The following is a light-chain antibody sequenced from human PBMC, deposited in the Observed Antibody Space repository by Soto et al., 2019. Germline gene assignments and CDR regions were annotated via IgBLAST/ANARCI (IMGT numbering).Light chain of an antibody. CDR1: QSVSSSY. J-gene: IGKJ1*01. CDR2: GAS. V-gene: IGKV3-20*01. CDR3: QQYGSSRTWT. Sequence: EIVLTQSPGTLSFSPGERATLSCRASQSVSSSYLAWYQQKPGQAPRLLIYGASSRATGIPDRFSGSGSGTDFTLTISRLEPEDFAVYYRQQYGSSRTWTFGQGTKVEIK.